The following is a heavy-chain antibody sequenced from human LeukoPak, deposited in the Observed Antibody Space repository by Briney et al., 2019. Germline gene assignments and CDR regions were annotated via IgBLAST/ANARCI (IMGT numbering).Heavy chain of an antibody. CDR1: GFTFSSYA. V-gene: IGHV3-64*01. Sequence: GGSLRLSCAASGFTFSSYAMHWVRQAPGKGLEYVSAISSNGGSTYYANSVKGRFTISRDNSKNTLYLQMGSLRAEDIAVYYCARGGIYYDFWSGHHYWGQGTLVTVSS. D-gene: IGHD3-3*01. CDR2: ISSNGGST. CDR3: ARGGIYYDFWSGHHY. J-gene: IGHJ4*02.